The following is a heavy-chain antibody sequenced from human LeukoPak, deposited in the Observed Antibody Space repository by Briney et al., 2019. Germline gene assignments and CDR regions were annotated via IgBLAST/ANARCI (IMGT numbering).Heavy chain of an antibody. D-gene: IGHD3-10*01. J-gene: IGHJ5*02. CDR3: ARMTRFGDFP. CDR2: ISHSGTT. CDR1: GGSFSDYF. V-gene: IGHV4-34*01. Sequence: YPSETLSLTCAVYGGSFSDYFWSWIRQPPGKGLEWIGEISHSGTTNYNPSLKSRVTISIDTSANQFSLKLSSVTAADTAVYYCARMTRFGDFPWGQGTLVTVSS.